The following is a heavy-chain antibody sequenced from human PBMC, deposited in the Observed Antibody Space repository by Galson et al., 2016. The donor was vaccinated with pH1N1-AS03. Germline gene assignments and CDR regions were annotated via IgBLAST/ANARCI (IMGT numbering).Heavy chain of an antibody. Sequence: SLRLSCAASGFTFNIYAMNWVRQAPGKGLEWVSGIGGIGSSTWYAESVKGRFTVSRDNSKNTVYLQLNSLRAEDTAIYYCARGTGSPHWFDPWGQGTFVTVSA. D-gene: IGHD3/OR15-3a*01. J-gene: IGHJ5*02. CDR1: GFTFNIYA. V-gene: IGHV3-23*01. CDR2: IGGIGSST. CDR3: ARGTGSPHWFDP.